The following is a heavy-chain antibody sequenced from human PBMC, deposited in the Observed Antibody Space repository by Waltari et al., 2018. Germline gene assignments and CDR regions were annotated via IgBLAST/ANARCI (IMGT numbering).Heavy chain of an antibody. CDR2: IYYSGST. V-gene: IGHV4-30-4*08. Sequence: QVQLQESGPGLVKPSQTLSLTCTVSGGSISSGDYYWSWIRQPPGKGLEWIGYIYYSGSTYYNPSLKSRVTLSVDTSKNQFSLKLSPVTAADTAGYYWARGGGQLELQDWFDPWGQGTLVTVSS. CDR1: GGSISSGDYY. CDR3: ARGGGQLELQDWFDP. D-gene: IGHD1-7*01. J-gene: IGHJ5*02.